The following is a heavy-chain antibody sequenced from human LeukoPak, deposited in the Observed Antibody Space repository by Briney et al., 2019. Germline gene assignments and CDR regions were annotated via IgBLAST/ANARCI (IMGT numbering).Heavy chain of an antibody. CDR3: ARACSVGSCHAGDY. D-gene: IGHD2-15*01. CDR1: GFSFTTYW. Sequence: GGSLRLSCTASGFSFTTYWMHSVRQAPGRGVVWVSRINSDGSFTGYADSVKGRFTVSRDSAQNTLYLQMNRLRAEDTAVYDCARACSVGSCHAGDYWGQGTLVTVSS. V-gene: IGHV3-74*01. CDR2: INSDGSFT. J-gene: IGHJ4*02.